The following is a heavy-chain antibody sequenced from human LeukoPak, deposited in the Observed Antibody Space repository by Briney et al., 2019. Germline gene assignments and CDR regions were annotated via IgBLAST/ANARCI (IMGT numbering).Heavy chain of an antibody. J-gene: IGHJ6*03. Sequence: GESLKISCKGSGYTFNNYWIGWARQMPGKGLEWMGFIYPDDSDSRYSPSFEGQVTISVDKSISTTYLQWSSLKASDTAMYYCVRGGQQRAYYYYYMDVWGKGTTVTVSS. D-gene: IGHD6-13*01. CDR1: GYTFNNYW. CDR3: VRGGQQRAYYYYYMDV. V-gene: IGHV5-51*01. CDR2: IYPDDSDS.